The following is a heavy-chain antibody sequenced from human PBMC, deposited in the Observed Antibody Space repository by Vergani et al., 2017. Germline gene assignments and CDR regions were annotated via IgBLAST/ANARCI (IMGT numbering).Heavy chain of an antibody. Sequence: QVQLQQWGAGLLKPSETLSLTCAVYGGSFSGYYWSWIRQPPGKGLEWIGEINHSGSTNYNPSLKSRVTISVDTSKNQFSLKLSSVTAADTAVYYCARGNYYDSSGYYGTSDFDYWGQGTLVTVSS. J-gene: IGHJ4*02. D-gene: IGHD3-22*01. CDR3: ARGNYYDSSGYYGTSDFDY. CDR1: GGSFSGYY. V-gene: IGHV4-34*01. CDR2: INHSGST.